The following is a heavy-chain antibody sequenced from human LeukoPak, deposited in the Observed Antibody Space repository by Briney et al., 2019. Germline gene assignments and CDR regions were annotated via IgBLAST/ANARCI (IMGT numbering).Heavy chain of an antibody. CDR3: ARENLSSEDYYGSGSYYYYGMDV. J-gene: IGHJ6*02. Sequence: SETLSLICTVSGGSISSYYWSWIRQPAGKGLEWIGRIYTSGSTNYNPSLKSRVTMSVDTSKNQFSLKLSSVTAADTAVYYCARENLSSEDYYGSGSYYYYGMDVWGQGTTVTVSS. V-gene: IGHV4-4*07. CDR2: IYTSGST. CDR1: GGSISSYY. D-gene: IGHD3-10*01.